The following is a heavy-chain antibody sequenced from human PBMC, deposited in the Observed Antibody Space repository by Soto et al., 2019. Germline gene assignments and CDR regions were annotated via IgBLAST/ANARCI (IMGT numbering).Heavy chain of an antibody. Sequence: QVQLVQSGVEVKKPGSSVKVSCKASGGTFSSYAISWVRQAPGQGLAWMGGIIPIFGTANYAQKFQGRVTITAAESTSTAYMELSSLRSEETAVYYCASIAAAGTSWYFDLWGRGTLVTVSS. CDR3: ASIAAAGTSWYFDL. CDR2: IIPIFGTA. V-gene: IGHV1-69*01. J-gene: IGHJ2*01. D-gene: IGHD6-13*01. CDR1: GGTFSSYA.